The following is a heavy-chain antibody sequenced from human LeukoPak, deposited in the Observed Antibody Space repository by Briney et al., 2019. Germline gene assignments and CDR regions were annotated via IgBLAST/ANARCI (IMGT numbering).Heavy chain of an antibody. Sequence: ASVKVSCKASGGTFSSYAISRVRQAPGQGLEWMGWINPNSGGTNYAQKFQGWVTMTRDTSISTAYMELSRLRSDDTAVYYCAREIGSYGAKHYDYWGQGTLVTVSS. CDR2: INPNSGGT. CDR3: AREIGSYGAKHYDY. D-gene: IGHD5-18*01. V-gene: IGHV1-2*04. CDR1: GGTFSSYA. J-gene: IGHJ4*02.